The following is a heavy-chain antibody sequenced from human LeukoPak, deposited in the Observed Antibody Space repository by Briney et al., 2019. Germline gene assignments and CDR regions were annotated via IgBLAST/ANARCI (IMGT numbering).Heavy chain of an antibody. CDR1: GYTFTGYY. V-gene: IGHV1-2*02. Sequence: ASVKVSCKASGYTFTGYYMHWVRQAPGQGLEWMGWINPNSGGTNYAQKFQGRVTMTRDTSISTAYMELSRLRSDDTAVYYCARVQRAMVRGVIPYAIGYWGQGTLVTVSS. CDR3: ARVQRAMVRGVIPYAIGY. D-gene: IGHD3-10*01. J-gene: IGHJ4*02. CDR2: INPNSGGT.